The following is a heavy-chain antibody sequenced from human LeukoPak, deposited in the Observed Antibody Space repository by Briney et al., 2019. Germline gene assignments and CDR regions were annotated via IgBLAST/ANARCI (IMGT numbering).Heavy chain of an antibody. CDR1: GFTFSSCA. CDR2: IANDGRDK. J-gene: IGHJ4*02. CDR3: AKDKSFAAAGYHFDF. Sequence: GGSLRLSCAASGFTFSSCAMHWVRQAPGKGLEWVAVIANDGRDKHHADSVKGRFTISRDNSENTVYLQMNSLRSEDSGVYYCAKDKSFAAAGYHFDFWGQGALITVSS. V-gene: IGHV3-30*04. D-gene: IGHD6-25*01.